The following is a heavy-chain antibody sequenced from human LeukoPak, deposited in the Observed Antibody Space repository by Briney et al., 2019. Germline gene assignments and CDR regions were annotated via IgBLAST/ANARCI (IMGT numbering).Heavy chain of an antibody. CDR2: INHSGST. Sequence: PSETLSLTCAVYGGSFSGYHWSWIRQPPGKGLEWIGEINHSGSTNYNPSLKSRVTISVDTSKNQFSLKLSSVTAADTAVYYCARGNSSGWIFDYWGQGTLVTVSS. V-gene: IGHV4-34*01. CDR1: GGSFSGYH. J-gene: IGHJ4*02. CDR3: ARGNSSGWIFDY. D-gene: IGHD6-19*01.